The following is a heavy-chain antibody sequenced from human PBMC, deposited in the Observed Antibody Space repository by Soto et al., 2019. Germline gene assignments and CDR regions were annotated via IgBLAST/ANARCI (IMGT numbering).Heavy chain of an antibody. CDR3: ARGGIAVAGTGYFDY. J-gene: IGHJ4*02. Sequence: QVQLVQSGAEVKKPGSSVKVSCKASGGTFSSYAISWVRQSRGQGLEWMGGIIPIFGTANYAQKFQGRVTITADESTSTAYMELSSLRSEDTAVYYCARGGIAVAGTGYFDYWGQGTLVPVSS. V-gene: IGHV1-69*01. CDR2: IIPIFGTA. CDR1: GGTFSSYA. D-gene: IGHD6-19*01.